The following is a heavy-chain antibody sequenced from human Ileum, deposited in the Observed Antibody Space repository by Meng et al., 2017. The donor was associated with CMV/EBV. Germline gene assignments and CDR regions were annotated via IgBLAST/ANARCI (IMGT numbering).Heavy chain of an antibody. CDR3: ARKLEFWSGYPNWFDP. J-gene: IGHJ5*02. Sequence: SGGSISSDTWWSWVRQTPGRGLGWIGEIFHSGSANYNPSLKSRVTISVDKSKNQFSLKLSSVTAADTAVYYCARKLEFWSGYPNWFDPWGQGTLVTVSS. V-gene: IGHV4-4*02. CDR2: IFHSGSA. D-gene: IGHD3-3*01. CDR1: GGSISSDTW.